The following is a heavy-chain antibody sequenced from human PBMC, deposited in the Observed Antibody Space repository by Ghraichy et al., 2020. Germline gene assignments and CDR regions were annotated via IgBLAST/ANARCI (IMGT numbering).Heavy chain of an antibody. Sequence: GGSLRLSCVASGFTFSSYAMNWVRQAPGKGLEWVSAISGSGRGAYHADSVKGRFTISRDNSKNTLILQMNSLRAEDTAVYYCAKERGLAVARTGEGFDYWGQGTLVTVSP. V-gene: IGHV3-23*01. D-gene: IGHD6-19*01. J-gene: IGHJ4*02. CDR2: ISGSGRGA. CDR1: GFTFSSYA. CDR3: AKERGLAVARTGEGFDY.